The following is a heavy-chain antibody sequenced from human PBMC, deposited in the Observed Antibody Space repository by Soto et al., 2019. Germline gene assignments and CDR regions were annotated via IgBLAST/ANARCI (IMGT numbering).Heavy chain of an antibody. D-gene: IGHD3-10*01. Sequence: QVQLVQSGAEVKKPGASVKVSCKASGYTFTSYGISWVRQAPGQGLEWMGWISAYNGNTNYAQKLQGRVTMTTDTSTSTAYRELRSLRSDDTAVYYCARDRLWFGTRHYCYGMDVWGQGTTVTVSS. CDR2: ISAYNGNT. V-gene: IGHV1-18*01. J-gene: IGHJ6*02. CDR1: GYTFTSYG. CDR3: ARDRLWFGTRHYCYGMDV.